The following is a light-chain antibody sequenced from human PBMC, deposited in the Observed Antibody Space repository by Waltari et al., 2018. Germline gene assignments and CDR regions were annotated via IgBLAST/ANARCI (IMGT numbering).Light chain of an antibody. V-gene: IGLV3-21*04. CDR2: YDD. Sequence: SYVLTQSPSVSVAPGQTARITCGGNNIGAKTVHWYQQKPGQAPVLVIHYDDARPSGIPERFSGSNSNPGKVATLTISGVEAGDEADYYCQVWDSTSDHPVVFGGGTKLTVL. CDR3: QVWDSTSDHPVV. CDR1: NIGAKT. J-gene: IGLJ2*01.